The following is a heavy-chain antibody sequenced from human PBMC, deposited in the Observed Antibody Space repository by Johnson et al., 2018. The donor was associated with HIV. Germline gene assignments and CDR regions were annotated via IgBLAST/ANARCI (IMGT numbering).Heavy chain of an antibody. D-gene: IGHD2-15*01. CDR1: GLTFSDHY. V-gene: IGHV3-72*01. CDR2: VSNKGQRYST. Sequence: VHLVESGGGLVQPGGSLRLSCAASGLTFSDHYMDWVRQAPGRGLEWVGRVSNKGQRYSTSYAASVKGRFTFSRNDFKKSLFLQMNGLKTEDSAVYYCVRVGPTLYDAFDIWGQGTTVTVSS. CDR3: VRVGPTLYDAFDI. J-gene: IGHJ3*02.